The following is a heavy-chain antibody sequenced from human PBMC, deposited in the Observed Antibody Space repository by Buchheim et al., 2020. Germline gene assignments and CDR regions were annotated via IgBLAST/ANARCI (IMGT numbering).Heavy chain of an antibody. J-gene: IGHJ4*02. CDR3: AREYSGYDLTYDY. V-gene: IGHV3-33*01. Sequence: QVQLVESGGGVVQPGRSLRLSCAASGFTFSSYGMHWVRQAPGKGLEWVAVIWYDGSNKYYADSVKGRFTISRDNSKNTLYLQMNGLRAEDTAVYYCAREYSGYDLTYDYWGQGTL. CDR1: GFTFSSYG. CDR2: IWYDGSNK. D-gene: IGHD5-12*01.